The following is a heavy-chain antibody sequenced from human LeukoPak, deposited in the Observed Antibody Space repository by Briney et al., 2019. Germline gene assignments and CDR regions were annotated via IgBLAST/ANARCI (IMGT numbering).Heavy chain of an antibody. J-gene: IGHJ4*02. Sequence: SVKVSCKASGGTFTSYAINWVRQAPGQGLEWMGRIIVILGIPDYAQKFQGRVTMTRDTSISTAYMELSRLRSDDTAVYYCASSDYDILTGSVYWGQGTLVTVSS. D-gene: IGHD3-9*01. CDR3: ASSDYDILTGSVY. CDR2: IIVILGIP. CDR1: GGTFTSYA. V-gene: IGHV1-69*04.